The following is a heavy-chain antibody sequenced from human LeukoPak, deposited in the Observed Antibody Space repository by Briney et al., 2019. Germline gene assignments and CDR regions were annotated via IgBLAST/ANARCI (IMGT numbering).Heavy chain of an antibody. CDR1: GFTFSSYW. CDR3: ARDVPYYYDSSGYYFPNGYYFDY. CDR2: IKQDGSEK. D-gene: IGHD3-22*01. Sequence: QPGGSLRLSCAASGFTFSSYWMSWVRQAPGKGLEWVANIKQDGSEKYYVDSVKGRFTISRDNAKNSLYLQMNSLRAEDTAVYYCARDVPYYYDSSGYYFPNGYYFDYWGQGTLVTVSS. V-gene: IGHV3-7*01. J-gene: IGHJ4*02.